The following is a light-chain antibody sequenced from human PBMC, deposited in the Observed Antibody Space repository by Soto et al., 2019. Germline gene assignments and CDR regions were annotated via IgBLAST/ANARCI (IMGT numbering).Light chain of an antibody. CDR1: QSVSSSY. J-gene: IGKJ1*01. V-gene: IGKV3-20*01. CDR3: QYYGTSLCT. CDR2: GAS. Sequence: EIVLTQSPGTLSLSPGERATLSCRASQSVSSSYLAWYQQRPGQAPRLLIFGASNRATGIPDRFSGSGSGADFTLTISRLEPEDFAVYYCQYYGTSLCTFGQGTTVEIK.